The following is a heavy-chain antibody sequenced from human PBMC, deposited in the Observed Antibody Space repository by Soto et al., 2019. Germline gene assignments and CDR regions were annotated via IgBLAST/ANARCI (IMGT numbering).Heavy chain of an antibody. Sequence: QVQLQESGPGLVKTSQTLSLTCTVSGGSISSGGYYWSWIRQHPGKGLEWIGYIYYSGSTYYNPSLKSRVTISVDTSKNQFSLKLSSVTAADTAVYYCARGVRGVSPTNWFDPWGQGTLVTVSS. J-gene: IGHJ5*02. CDR3: ARGVRGVSPTNWFDP. CDR2: IYYSGST. D-gene: IGHD3-10*01. V-gene: IGHV4-31*03. CDR1: GGSISSGGYY.